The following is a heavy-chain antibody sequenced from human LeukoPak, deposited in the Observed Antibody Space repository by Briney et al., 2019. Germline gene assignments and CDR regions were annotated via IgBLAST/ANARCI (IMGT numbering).Heavy chain of an antibody. V-gene: IGHV4-30-4*01. CDR2: IYYSGST. D-gene: IGHD4-17*01. CDR3: ARDRDYGDYYYYGMDV. J-gene: IGHJ6*02. CDR1: GGSISSGDYY. Sequence: SETLSLTCTVSGGSISSGDYYWSWIRQPPGKGLEWIGYIYYSGSTYYNPSLKSRVTISVDTSKNQFSLKLNSVTAADTAVYYCARDRDYGDYYYYGMDVWGQGTTVTVSS.